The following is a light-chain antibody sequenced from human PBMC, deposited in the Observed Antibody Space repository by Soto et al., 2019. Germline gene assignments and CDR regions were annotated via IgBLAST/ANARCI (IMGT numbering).Light chain of an antibody. CDR2: GAS. Sequence: EIVLTQSPGTLYLSPGERATLSCRASQSVSSSYLAWYQQKPGQAPRLLIYGASSRATGIPDRFSGSGSGTDFTLTSSRLEPEDFAVYYCQQYGSSPYTFGQGNKLEIK. V-gene: IGKV3-20*01. J-gene: IGKJ2*01. CDR1: QSVSSSY. CDR3: QQYGSSPYT.